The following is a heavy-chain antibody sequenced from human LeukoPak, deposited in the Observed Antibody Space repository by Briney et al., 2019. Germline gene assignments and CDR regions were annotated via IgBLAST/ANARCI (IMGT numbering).Heavy chain of an antibody. CDR1: GFTFSDYY. CDR3: ARSYYGDYELVDY. D-gene: IGHD4-17*01. V-gene: IGHV3-11*01. Sequence: PGGSLRLSYAASGFTFSDYYMSWIRQAPGKGLEWVSYISSSGSTIYYADSVKGRFTISRDNAKNSLYLQMNSLRAEDTAVYYCARSYYGDYELVDYWGQGTLVTVSS. CDR2: ISSSGSTI. J-gene: IGHJ4*02.